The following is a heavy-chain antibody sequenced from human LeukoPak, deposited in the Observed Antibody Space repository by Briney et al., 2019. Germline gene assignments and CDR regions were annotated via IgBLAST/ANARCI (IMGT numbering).Heavy chain of an antibody. Sequence: GGSLRLSCAASGFTFSSYGMSWVRQAPGKGLEWVSAISGSGGSTYYADSVKGRFTISRGNSKNTPYLQMNSLRAEDTAVYYCANAHRYFDWLLSDGGYYYYMDVWGKGTTVTISS. D-gene: IGHD3-9*01. CDR3: ANAHRYFDWLLSDGGYYYYMDV. V-gene: IGHV3-23*01. CDR1: GFTFSSYG. CDR2: ISGSGGST. J-gene: IGHJ6*03.